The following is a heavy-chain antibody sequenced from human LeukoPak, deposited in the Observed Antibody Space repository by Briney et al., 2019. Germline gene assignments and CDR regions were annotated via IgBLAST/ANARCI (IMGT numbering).Heavy chain of an antibody. CDR2: ISPGDSDT. J-gene: IGHJ5*02. D-gene: IGHD2-15*01. V-gene: IGHV5-51*01. CDR1: GYTFINYW. Sequence: GESLKISCKGSGYTFINYWIGWVRQMPGKGLEWMGIISPGDSDTRYSPSFQGQVTISADKSINTAYLQWSSLKASDTAMYYCANSFLEGFDPWGQGTLVTVSS. CDR3: ANSFLEGFDP.